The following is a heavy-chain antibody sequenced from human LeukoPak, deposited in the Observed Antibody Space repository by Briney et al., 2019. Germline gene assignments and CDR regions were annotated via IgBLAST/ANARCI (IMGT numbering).Heavy chain of an antibody. J-gene: IGHJ4*01. V-gene: IGHV4-34*01. CDR3: ARGWVAAPPDC. D-gene: IGHD6-19*01. Sequence: PSETLSLACAVYGGSFSDYYYISIRQPPGKGLEWIGEIIHSGSTSYNASLKSRITISVGTPKKQFSLRLSSVTTADSAVYYCARGWVAAPPDCWGQGTLVTVSS. CDR2: IIHSGST. CDR1: GGSFSDYY.